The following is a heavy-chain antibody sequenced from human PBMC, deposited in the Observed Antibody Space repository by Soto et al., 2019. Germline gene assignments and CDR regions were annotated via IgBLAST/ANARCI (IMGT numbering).Heavy chain of an antibody. D-gene: IGHD2-2*01. CDR3: ARAGCSSTSCSRLADNWFDP. Sequence: QVQLVQSGAEVKKPGSSVKVSCKASGGTFSSYAISWVRQAPGPGLEWMGGIIPIFGTANYAQKFQGRVTITADESTSTAYMELSSLRSEDTAVYYCARAGCSSTSCSRLADNWFDPWGQGTLVTVS. CDR1: GGTFSSYA. CDR2: IIPIFGTA. V-gene: IGHV1-69*01. J-gene: IGHJ5*02.